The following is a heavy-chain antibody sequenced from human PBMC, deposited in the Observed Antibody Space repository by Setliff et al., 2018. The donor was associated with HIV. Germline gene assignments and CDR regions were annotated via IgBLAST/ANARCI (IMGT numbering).Heavy chain of an antibody. CDR1: GSTISEYG. Sequence: ASVKVSCKVSGSTISEYGVSWVRQAPGHGLEWMGWISADNRDTESSQKFQGRVTMTTDTSTTTAYMDLRGLTSDDTGVYYCARVGLSAVPFPTVYWGQGTLVTVSS. CDR2: ISADNRDT. V-gene: IGHV1-18*01. CDR3: ARVGLSAVPFPTVY. J-gene: IGHJ4*02. D-gene: IGHD4-4*01.